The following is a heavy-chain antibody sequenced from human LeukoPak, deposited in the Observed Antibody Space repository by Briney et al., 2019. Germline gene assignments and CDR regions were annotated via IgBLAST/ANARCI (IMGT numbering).Heavy chain of an antibody. Sequence: GGSLRLSCAAPGLTFSNSWMSWVRKAPGKGLEWVASIKQDGGDKYYVDSVKGRFTISRDNAKNSLYLQMNTLRAEDTAVYYCARDSSGYYSALDVWGRGTTVTVSS. V-gene: IGHV3-7*01. CDR2: IKQDGGDK. D-gene: IGHD3-22*01. CDR3: ARDSSGYYSALDV. CDR1: GLTFSNSW. J-gene: IGHJ6*04.